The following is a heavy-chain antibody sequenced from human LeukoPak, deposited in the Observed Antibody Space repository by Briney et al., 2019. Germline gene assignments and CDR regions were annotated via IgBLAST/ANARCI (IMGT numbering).Heavy chain of an antibody. V-gene: IGHV3-7*01. CDR1: RFTFSSYW. D-gene: IGHD1-26*01. CDR2: IKQEGSEK. CDR3: ARDHEWELLPTDY. Sequence: GGSLRLSCAASRFTFSSYWMSWVRQAPGKGLEWVANIKQEGSEKFYVDSVKGRFTISRDNAKNSLYLQMNSLRAEDTAVYYCARDHEWELLPTDYWGQGTLVTVSS. J-gene: IGHJ4*02.